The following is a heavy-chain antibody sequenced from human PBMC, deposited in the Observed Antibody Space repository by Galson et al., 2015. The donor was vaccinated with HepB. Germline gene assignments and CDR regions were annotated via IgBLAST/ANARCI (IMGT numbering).Heavy chain of an antibody. Sequence: CAISGDSVSSNSAAWNWIRQSPSRGLEWLGRTYYRSKWYNDYAVSVKSRITINPDTSKNQSSLQLNSVTPEDTAVYYCARDLIAVAGTLDVFDPWGQGTLVTVSS. J-gene: IGHJ5*02. CDR3: ARDLIAVAGTLDVFDP. V-gene: IGHV6-1*01. CDR1: GDSVSSNSAA. D-gene: IGHD6-19*01. CDR2: TYYRSKWYN.